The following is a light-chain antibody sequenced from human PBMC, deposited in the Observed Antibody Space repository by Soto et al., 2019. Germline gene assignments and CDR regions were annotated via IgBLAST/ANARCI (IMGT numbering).Light chain of an antibody. J-gene: IGKJ5*01. CDR2: GAS. CDR1: QSVSGN. Sequence: EIVMRQSPATLAVSPGERATLSCRASQSVSGNLAWYQQKPGQAPRLLIYGASTRATGIPARFSGSGSGTEFTLTISSLEPEDFAVYYCHQRQYWPPITFGQGTRLEIK. V-gene: IGKV3-15*01. CDR3: HQRQYWPPIT.